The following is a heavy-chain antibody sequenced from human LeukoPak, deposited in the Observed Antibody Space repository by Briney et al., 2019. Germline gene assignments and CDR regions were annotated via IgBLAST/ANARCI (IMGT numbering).Heavy chain of an antibody. CDR1: GFTFSSYW. Sequence: GGSLRLSCAASGFTFSSYWMSWVRQAPGKGLEWVANIKQDGSEKYYVDSVKGRFTISRDNAKNSLYLQMNSLRAEDTAVYFCARSQGGYSYGKIDYWGQGTLVTVSS. CDR3: ARSQGGYSYGKIDY. J-gene: IGHJ4*02. CDR2: IKQDGSEK. V-gene: IGHV3-7*01. D-gene: IGHD5-18*01.